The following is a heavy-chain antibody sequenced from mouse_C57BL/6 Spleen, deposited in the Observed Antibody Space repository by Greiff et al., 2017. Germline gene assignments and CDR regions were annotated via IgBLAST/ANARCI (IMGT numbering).Heavy chain of an antibody. CDR3: TRAGDYQAWFAY. Sequence: QVQLKQSGAELVRPGASVTLSCKASGYTFTDYEMHWVKQTPVHGLEWIGAIDPETGGTAYNQKFKGKAILTADKSSSTAYMELRSLTSEDSAVYYCTRAGDYQAWFAYWGQGTLVTVSA. J-gene: IGHJ3*01. CDR2: IDPETGGT. CDR1: GYTFTDYE. D-gene: IGHD2-4*01. V-gene: IGHV1-15*01.